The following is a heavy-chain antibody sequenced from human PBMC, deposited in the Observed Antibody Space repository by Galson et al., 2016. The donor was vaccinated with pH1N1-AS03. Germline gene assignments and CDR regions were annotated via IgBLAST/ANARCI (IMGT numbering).Heavy chain of an antibody. CDR2: IKGDGSEK. V-gene: IGHV3-7*01. D-gene: IGHD7-27*01. CDR1: GFTFTGYW. CDR3: ARTNWFDY. Sequence: SLRLSCAASGFTFTGYWMSWVRQAPGKGLEWVANIKGDGSEKVYVDSVKGRFTISRDNAKNSLYLQMDSLRAEDPAVYYCARTNWFDYWGQGTLVTVSS. J-gene: IGHJ4*02.